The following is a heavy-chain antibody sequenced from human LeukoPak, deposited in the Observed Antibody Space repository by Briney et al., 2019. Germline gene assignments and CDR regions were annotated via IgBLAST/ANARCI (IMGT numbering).Heavy chain of an antibody. J-gene: IGHJ5*02. CDR2: VHSRGGS. V-gene: IGHV4-59*08. CDR1: GDPMTGYY. CDR3: TKLSDCGDDCYDRPHWFDP. D-gene: IGHD2-21*02. Sequence: PSETLSLTCTVSGDPMTGYYWAWIREPPGKTLEGIGYVHSRGGSKYNTSLKSRVTVSIDMSRNQFSLNVRSVTAADTATYYCTKLSDCGDDCYDRPHWFDPWGQGRLVNVSS.